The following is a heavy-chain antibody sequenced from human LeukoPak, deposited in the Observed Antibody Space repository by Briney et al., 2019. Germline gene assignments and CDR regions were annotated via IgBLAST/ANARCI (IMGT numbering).Heavy chain of an antibody. J-gene: IGHJ3*02. V-gene: IGHV1-24*01. Sequence: ASVKVSCKVSGYTLTELSMHWVRQAPGKGLEWMGGFDPEDGETIYAQKFQGRVTMTEDTSTDTAYMELSSLRSEDTAVYYCAKDTPSRGEDAFDIWGQGTMVTVSS. CDR1: GYTLTELS. D-gene: IGHD6-25*01. CDR3: AKDTPSRGEDAFDI. CDR2: FDPEDGET.